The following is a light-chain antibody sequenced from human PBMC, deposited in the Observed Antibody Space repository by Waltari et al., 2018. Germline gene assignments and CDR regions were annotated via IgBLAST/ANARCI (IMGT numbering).Light chain of an antibody. CDR2: HVN. CDR3: QQGNSNPRT. V-gene: IGKV1-17*01. CDR1: QDISSY. J-gene: IGKJ1*01. Sequence: DIQMSQSPSSLSASVGDRVTITCRASQDISSYVNWYQQKPGKAPKLLIYHVNSLASEVPSRFSGSGSGTEFTLTISSLQPEDFVTYYCQQGNSNPRTFGQGTKVEIK.